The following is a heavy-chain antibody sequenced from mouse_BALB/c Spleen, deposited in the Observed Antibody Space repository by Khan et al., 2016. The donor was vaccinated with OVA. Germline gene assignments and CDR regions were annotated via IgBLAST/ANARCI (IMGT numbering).Heavy chain of an antibody. CDR3: AMGRTY. CDR2: ISYSGRT. J-gene: IGHJ3*01. D-gene: IGHD4-1*01. Sequence: EVQLQESGPGLVKPSQSLSLTCTVTGYSITSDYAWNWIRPFPGNKLEWMGYISYSGRTSYNPSLKSRISVTRDTSKNQFFLQLNSVTTEDTATYYCAMGRTYWGQGTLVTVSA. V-gene: IGHV3-2*02. CDR1: GYSITSDYA.